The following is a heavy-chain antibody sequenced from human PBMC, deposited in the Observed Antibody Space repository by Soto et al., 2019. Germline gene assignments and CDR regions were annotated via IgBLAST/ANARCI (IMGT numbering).Heavy chain of an antibody. CDR3: AREFPDSTPVDY. J-gene: IGHJ4*02. Sequence: GGSLRLSCAASGFTFSSYGMHWVCQAPGKGLEWVAVIWYDGSNKYYADSVKGRFTISRDNSKNTLYLQMNSLRAEDTAVYYCAREFPDSTPVDYWGQGTLVTVSS. CDR1: GFTFSSYG. V-gene: IGHV3-33*01. CDR2: IWYDGSNK.